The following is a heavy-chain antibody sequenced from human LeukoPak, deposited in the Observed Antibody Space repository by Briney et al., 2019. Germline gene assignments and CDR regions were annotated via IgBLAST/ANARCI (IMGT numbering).Heavy chain of an antibody. Sequence: ASVKVSCKASGYTFTGYYMHWVRHAPGQRLEWMGWINPNSGGTNYAQKFQGRVTMTRDTSISTAYMELSRLRSDDTAVYYCAILQPPYCSGGSCYSGYSYGYLVGFDYWGQGTLVTVSS. CDR1: GYTFTGYY. D-gene: IGHD2-15*01. CDR3: AILQPPYCSGGSCYSGYSYGYLVGFDY. CDR2: INPNSGGT. J-gene: IGHJ4*02. V-gene: IGHV1-2*02.